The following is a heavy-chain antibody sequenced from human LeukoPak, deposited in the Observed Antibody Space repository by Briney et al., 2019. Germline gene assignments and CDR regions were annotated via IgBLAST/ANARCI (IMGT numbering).Heavy chain of an antibody. CDR3: ARETIFGVGDAFDI. CDR2: ISSSSSTI. Sequence: GGSLRLSCAASGFTFSSCAMSWVRQAPGKGLEWVSYISSSSSTIYYADSVKGRFTISRDNAKNSLYLQMNSLRAEDTAVYYCARETIFGVGDAFDIWGQGTMVTVSS. D-gene: IGHD3-3*01. J-gene: IGHJ3*02. V-gene: IGHV3-48*01. CDR1: GFTFSSCA.